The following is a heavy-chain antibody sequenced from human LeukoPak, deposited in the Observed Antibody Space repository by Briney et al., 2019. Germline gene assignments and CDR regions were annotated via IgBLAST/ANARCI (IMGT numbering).Heavy chain of an antibody. CDR3: VRDLTSGARFDF. CDR2: VSSDGNTQ. CDR1: GFTFTDYA. J-gene: IGHJ4*01. Sequence: GTSLRLSCVASGFTFTDYAFNWVRQTPGKGMEWVAIVSSDGNTQSYADPLKGRFTISRDNFRDTVFLELTTLRPEDTGLYYCVRDLTSGARFDFWGPGTLVTVSS. D-gene: IGHD3-9*01. V-gene: IGHV3-30*04.